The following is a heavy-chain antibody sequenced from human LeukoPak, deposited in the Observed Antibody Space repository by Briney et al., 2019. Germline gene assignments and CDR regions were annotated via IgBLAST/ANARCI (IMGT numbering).Heavy chain of an antibody. Sequence: SSETLSLTCTVSGGSISSHYWSWIRQPPGKGLEWIGYIYYSGSTNYNPSLKSRVTISVDTSKNQFSLILSSVTAADTAVYYCVRGSTLRHYQYWGQGTLVTVSS. J-gene: IGHJ4*02. CDR2: IYYSGST. V-gene: IGHV4-59*08. CDR3: VRGSTLRHYQY. D-gene: IGHD3-16*01. CDR1: GGSISSHY.